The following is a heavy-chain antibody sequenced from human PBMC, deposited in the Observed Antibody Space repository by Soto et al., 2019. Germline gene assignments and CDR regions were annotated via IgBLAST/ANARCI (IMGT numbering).Heavy chain of an antibody. J-gene: IGHJ6*02. V-gene: IGHV1-2*02. CDR1: GDTLTNSY. D-gene: IGHD2-2*01. Sequence: ASVKVSCKASGDTLTNSYLHWVRQAPGQGLEWLGWINPNNGDTNYAQKFRGRVTMTRDTSNNTVYMELTRLTSDDTAVYFCARSQGSSTSLEIYYYYYYGLDVWGQGTSVTVSS. CDR3: ARSQGSSTSLEIYYYYYYGLDV. CDR2: INPNNGDT.